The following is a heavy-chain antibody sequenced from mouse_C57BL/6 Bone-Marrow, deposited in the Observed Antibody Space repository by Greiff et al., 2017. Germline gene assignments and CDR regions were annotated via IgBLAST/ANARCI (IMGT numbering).Heavy chain of an antibody. V-gene: IGHV1-62-2*01. D-gene: IGHD4-1*01. J-gene: IGHJ4*01. CDR2: FYPGSGSI. Sequence: VQLQESGAELVKPGASVKLSCKASGYTFTEYTIHWVKQRSGQGLEWIGWFYPGSGSIKYNEKFKDKATLTVDKSSSTVYMELSRLTSEDSAVYFCARYEVGLGPNYYAMDYWGQGTSVTVSS. CDR1: GYTFTEYT. CDR3: ARYEVGLGPNYYAMDY.